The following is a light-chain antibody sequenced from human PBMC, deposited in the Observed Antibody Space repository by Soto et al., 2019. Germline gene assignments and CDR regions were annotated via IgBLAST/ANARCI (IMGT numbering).Light chain of an antibody. J-gene: IGKJ2*01. Sequence: DIQMTQSPSTLSASVGDRVTITCRASQSISRWLAWYQQKPGKAPKLLIYDASSLESGVPSRISGRGSGTEFSLLISSLQPDDAATYYCQQYDFYSTFGQGTKLEIK. V-gene: IGKV1-5*01. CDR3: QQYDFYST. CDR2: DAS. CDR1: QSISRW.